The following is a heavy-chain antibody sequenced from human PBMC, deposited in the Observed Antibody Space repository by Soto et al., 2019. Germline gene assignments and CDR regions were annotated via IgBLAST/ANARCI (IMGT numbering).Heavy chain of an antibody. V-gene: IGHV1-69*13. D-gene: IGHD4-17*01. CDR3: ARVTTVIEYYFDY. Sequence: SVKVSCKASGGTFSSYAISWVRQAPGQGLEWMGGIIPIFGTANYAQKFQGRVTITADESTSTAYMELSSLRSEDTAVYYCARVTTVIEYYFDYWGQGTLVTVSS. J-gene: IGHJ4*02. CDR2: IIPIFGTA. CDR1: GGTFSSYA.